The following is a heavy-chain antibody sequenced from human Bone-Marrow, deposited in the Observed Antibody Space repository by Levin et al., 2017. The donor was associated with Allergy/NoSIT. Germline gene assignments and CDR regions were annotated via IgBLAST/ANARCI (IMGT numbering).Heavy chain of an antibody. CDR3: ARDMRYCSSTSCYDYYWYFDR. V-gene: IGHV3-30-3*01. Sequence: GGSLRLSCAASGFTFSSYAMHWVRQAPGKGLEWVAVISYDGSNKYYADSVKGRFTISRDNSKNTLYLQMNSLRAEDTAVYYCARDMRYCSSTSCYDYYWYFDRWGRGTLVTVSS. J-gene: IGHJ2*01. CDR1: GFTFSSYA. CDR2: ISYDGSNK. D-gene: IGHD2-2*01.